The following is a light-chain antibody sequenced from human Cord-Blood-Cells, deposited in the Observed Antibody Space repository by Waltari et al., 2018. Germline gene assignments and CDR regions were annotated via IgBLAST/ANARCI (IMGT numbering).Light chain of an antibody. V-gene: IGKV1-39*01. Sequence: DIQMTQSPSSLSASVGDRXTITCRASQSISSYLNWYQQKPGKAPKLLIYAASSLQSGVPSRFSGSGSGTDFTLTISSLQPEDFATYYCQQSYSTPPTFGQGTKLEIK. CDR2: AAS. CDR3: QQSYSTPPT. CDR1: QSISSY. J-gene: IGKJ2*01.